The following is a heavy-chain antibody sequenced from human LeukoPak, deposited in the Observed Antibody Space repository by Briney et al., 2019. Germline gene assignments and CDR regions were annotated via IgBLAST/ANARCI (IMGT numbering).Heavy chain of an antibody. CDR1: GFTFSNYW. CDR3: AAYDSSGYSGKYFQH. CDR2: INSDGSST. J-gene: IGHJ1*01. V-gene: IGHV3-74*01. D-gene: IGHD3-22*01. Sequence: GGSLRLSCAASGFTFSNYWMHWVRQAPGKGLVWVSRINSDGSSTSYADSVKGRFTIPGDNAKNTLYLQMNSLRAEDTAVYYCAAYDSSGYSGKYFQHWGQGTLVTVSS.